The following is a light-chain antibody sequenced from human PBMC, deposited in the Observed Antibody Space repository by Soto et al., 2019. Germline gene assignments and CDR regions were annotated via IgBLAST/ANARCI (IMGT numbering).Light chain of an antibody. CDR2: DAS. Sequence: DIQMTQSPSSLSASVGDRVTITCQASQDISNYLNWYQQKPGRAPKLLIYDASNLETEVPSRFSGSGSGTDFTFTISSLQPHDFSIYYCQHYDDLIFTFGPGTRV. CDR3: QHYDDLIFT. J-gene: IGKJ3*01. V-gene: IGKV1-33*01. CDR1: QDISNY.